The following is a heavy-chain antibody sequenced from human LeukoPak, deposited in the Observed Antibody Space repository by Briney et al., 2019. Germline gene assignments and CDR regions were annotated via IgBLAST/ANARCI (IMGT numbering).Heavy chain of an antibody. CDR2: IYYSGST. Sequence: PSETLSLTCTVSGGSISSSSYYWGWIRQPPGKGLEWIGSIYYSGSTYYNPSIKSRVTISVDTSKNQFSLKLSSVTAADTAVYYCARQICSSTSCYPYYFDYWGQGTLVTVSS. J-gene: IGHJ4*02. V-gene: IGHV4-39*01. D-gene: IGHD2-2*01. CDR3: ARQICSSTSCYPYYFDY. CDR1: GGSISSSSYY.